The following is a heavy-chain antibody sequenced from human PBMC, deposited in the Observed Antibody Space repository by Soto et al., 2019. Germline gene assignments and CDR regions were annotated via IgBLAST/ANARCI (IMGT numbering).Heavy chain of an antibody. J-gene: IGHJ5*02. CDR3: ARVRYYDSGSSITGSDP. CDR2: LSSSGRDI. V-gene: IGHV3-21*04. D-gene: IGHD3-10*01. CDR1: GFTFSSYS. Sequence: GGSLRLSCSASGFTFSSYSIGWVRQAPGKGLEWVSSLSSSGRDIYYADSVKGRFTISRDNAKNLLFLQMNSLRAEDTAVYYCARVRYYDSGSSITGSDPWGQGTLVPVSP.